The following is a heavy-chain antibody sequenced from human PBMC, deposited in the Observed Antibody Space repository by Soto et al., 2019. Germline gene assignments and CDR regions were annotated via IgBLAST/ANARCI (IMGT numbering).Heavy chain of an antibody. D-gene: IGHD3-3*01. CDR3: AGGITIFGVAQYYYYGMDV. CDR2: IIPIFGTA. V-gene: IGHV1-69*01. Sequence: QVQLVQSGAEVKKPGSSVKVSCKASGGTFSSYAISWVRQAPGQGLEWMGGIIPIFGTANYAQKFQGRVTITADESTSTGYKELRSLRSEDTAVYYCAGGITIFGVAQYYYYGMDVWGQGTTVTVSS. CDR1: GGTFSSYA. J-gene: IGHJ6*02.